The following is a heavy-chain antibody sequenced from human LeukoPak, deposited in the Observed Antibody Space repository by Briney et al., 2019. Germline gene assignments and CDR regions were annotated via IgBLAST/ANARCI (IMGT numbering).Heavy chain of an antibody. D-gene: IGHD3-16*01. CDR3: ARDRQAEGDFDY. CDR2: IIPIFGTA. V-gene: IGHV1-69*05. J-gene: IGHJ4*02. CDR1: GGTFSSYA. Sequence: SVKVSCKASGGTFSSYAISWVRQAPGQGLEWMGRIIPIFGTANYAQKFQGRVTITTDESTSTAYMEQSSLRSEDTAVYYCARDRQAEGDFDYWGQGTLVTVSS.